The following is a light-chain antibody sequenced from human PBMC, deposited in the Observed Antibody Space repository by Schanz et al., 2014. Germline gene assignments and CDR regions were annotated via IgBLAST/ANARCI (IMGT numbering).Light chain of an antibody. CDR1: QSISTW. CDR3: QQYDSYPLT. Sequence: DTQMTQSPSTLSASVGDRVTITCRASQSISTWLAWYQQKPGKAPKFLIHDASSLETGVPSRFSGSGSGTEFTLTISSLQPDDFATYYCQQYDSYPLTFGGGTQVKIK. J-gene: IGKJ4*01. V-gene: IGKV1-5*01. CDR2: DAS.